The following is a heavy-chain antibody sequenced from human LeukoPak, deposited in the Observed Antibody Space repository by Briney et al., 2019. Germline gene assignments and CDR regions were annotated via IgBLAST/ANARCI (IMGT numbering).Heavy chain of an antibody. CDR3: AKEGDYALFDY. V-gene: IGHV4-39*01. Sequence: PSETLSLTCTVSGGSITSSPYWWSWIRQPPGKGLEWIATIYYSGGTYYNPSLKSRVTIAGDTSKNQFSLELRSVTAADTAVYYCAKEGDYALFDYWGQGTLVTVSS. CDR2: IYYSGGT. CDR1: GGSITSSPYW. D-gene: IGHD4-17*01. J-gene: IGHJ4*02.